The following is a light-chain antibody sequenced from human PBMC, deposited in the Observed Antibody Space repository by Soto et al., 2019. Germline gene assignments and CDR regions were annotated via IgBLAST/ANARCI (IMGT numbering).Light chain of an antibody. CDR2: GNS. CDR3: QSYDSSLSGFYV. J-gene: IGLJ1*01. CDR1: SSNIGAGYD. V-gene: IGLV1-40*01. Sequence: QSVLTQPPSVSGAPGQRVTISCTGSSSNIGAGYDVHWYQQLPGTAPKLLIYGNSNRPSGVPDRFSGSKSGTSASLAITGLQAEDGADYYGQSYDSSLSGFYVFGTGIKLTVL.